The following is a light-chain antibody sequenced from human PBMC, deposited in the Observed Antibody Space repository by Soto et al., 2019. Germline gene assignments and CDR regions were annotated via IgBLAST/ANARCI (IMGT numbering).Light chain of an antibody. CDR3: QQYDNLLAPT. J-gene: IGKJ4*01. Sequence: DIQMTQSPSSLSASVVDRVTITCQASQDISSYLNWFQQKPGKAPNLLIFDASKLQTGVPSRFSGSGSGTDFTFTISGLQPEDIATYYCQQYDNLLAPTFGGGTRVDI. V-gene: IGKV1-33*01. CDR2: DAS. CDR1: QDISSY.